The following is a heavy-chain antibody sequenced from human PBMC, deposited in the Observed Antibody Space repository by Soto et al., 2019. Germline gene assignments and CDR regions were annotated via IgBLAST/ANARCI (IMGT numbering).Heavy chain of an antibody. CDR1: GGTFSSYG. CDR3: ARAFRYCTSRTCTEVYGMDV. D-gene: IGHD2-15*01. CDR2: IIPLFGTT. V-gene: IGHV1-69*18. J-gene: IGHJ6*02. Sequence: QVHLVQSGAEVRKPGSSVKVSCKGSGGTFSSYGISWVRQAPGQGLEWMGRIIPLFGTTDYAQKFQDRVTITADQSTTTAFMEVSSLRSEDTATYFCARAFRYCTSRTCTEVYGMDVWGQGTTVTVSS.